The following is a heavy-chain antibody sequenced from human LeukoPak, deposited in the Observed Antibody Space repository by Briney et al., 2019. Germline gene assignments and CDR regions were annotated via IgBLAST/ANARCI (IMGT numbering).Heavy chain of an antibody. J-gene: IGHJ2*01. CDR3: ARDRPRFDL. Sequence: GGSLLLSCAASGFTSSSNYMSWVRHAPRQGREWVSVIYSGGSTYYADSVKGRFTISRDNAKNSLYLQINGLRAEGTAVYYCARDRPRFDLWGRGTLVTVSS. CDR2: IYSGGST. CDR1: GFTSSSNY. V-gene: IGHV3-53*01.